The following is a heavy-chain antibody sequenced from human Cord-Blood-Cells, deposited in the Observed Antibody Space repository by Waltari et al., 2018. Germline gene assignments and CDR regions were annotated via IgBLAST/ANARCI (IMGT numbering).Heavy chain of an antibody. D-gene: IGHD4-17*01. V-gene: IGHV3-74*01. Sequence: EVQLVASGGGLVQPGGSLRLSCAASGFTLSSYWMHWVRQTPGKGLVWVSRINSDGGSTSYADSVEGRVTISRDNAKNTLYLQRNSLRAEDTAVYYCARDYGGYAEYFQHWGQGTLVTVSS. CDR1: GFTLSSYW. CDR2: INSDGGST. CDR3: ARDYGGYAEYFQH. J-gene: IGHJ1*01.